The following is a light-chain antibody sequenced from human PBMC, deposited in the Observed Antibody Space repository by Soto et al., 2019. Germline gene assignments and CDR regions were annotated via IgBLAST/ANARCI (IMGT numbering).Light chain of an antibody. CDR1: SSDVGGYNY. CDR3: SSYTGSSTYVV. CDR2: DVD. V-gene: IGLV2-14*03. Sequence: QSVLTQPASVSGSPGQSITISCTGTSSDVGGYNYVSWYQHHPGKAPKLMIYDVDIRPSGVSNRFSGSKSGNTASLTISGLQAEDEADYYCSSYTGSSTYVVCGGGTKLTVL. J-gene: IGLJ2*01.